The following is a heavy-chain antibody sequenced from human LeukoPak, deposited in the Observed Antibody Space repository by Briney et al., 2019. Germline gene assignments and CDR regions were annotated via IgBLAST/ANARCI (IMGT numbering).Heavy chain of an antibody. Sequence: SETLSLTCTVSGGSIINNNFYWGRIRQPPGKGLEWIGSVNYVGTTFYNPSLTGRVTISADTSKTQLSLRLTSVTAADTAVYYCARLSDYWGRGVLVTVSS. CDR2: VNYVGTT. CDR3: ARLSDY. J-gene: IGHJ4*02. V-gene: IGHV4-39*01. CDR1: GGSIINNNFY.